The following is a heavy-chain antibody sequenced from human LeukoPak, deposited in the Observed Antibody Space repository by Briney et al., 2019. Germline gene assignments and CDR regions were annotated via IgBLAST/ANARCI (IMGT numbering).Heavy chain of an antibody. Sequence: GGSLGLSCAASGFTFDDYAMHWVRQAPGKGLEWVSGISWNSGSIGYADSVKGRFTISRDNAKNSLYLQMNSLRAEDTALYYCAKAMGVITIFGVVSGYFDYWGQGTLVTVSS. CDR2: ISWNSGSI. J-gene: IGHJ4*02. D-gene: IGHD3-3*01. CDR3: AKAMGVITIFGVVSGYFDY. CDR1: GFTFDDYA. V-gene: IGHV3-9*01.